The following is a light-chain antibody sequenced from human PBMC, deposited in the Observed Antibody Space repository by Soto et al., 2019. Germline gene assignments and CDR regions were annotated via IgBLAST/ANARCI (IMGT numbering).Light chain of an antibody. CDR3: QKYNNAPFT. J-gene: IGKJ3*01. V-gene: IGKV1-27*01. CDR1: QGISNQ. Sequence: DIQMTQSPSSLSASVGDRVTITCRASQGISNQLAWYQQKPGKVPKLLIYGASTMKSGVPNRFSGSGSGTDFTLTISSLQPEDFATYYCQKYNNAPFTFGPGTKVDIK. CDR2: GAS.